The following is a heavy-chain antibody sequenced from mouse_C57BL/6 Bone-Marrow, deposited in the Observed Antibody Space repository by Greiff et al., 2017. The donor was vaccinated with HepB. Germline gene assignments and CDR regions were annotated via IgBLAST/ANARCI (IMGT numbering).Heavy chain of an antibody. V-gene: IGHV1-55*01. CDR2: IYPGSGST. J-gene: IGHJ4*01. CDR3: ARYYGKGYYYALDY. Sequence: VQLQQPGAELVKPGASVKMSCKASGYTFTSYWITWVKQRPGQGLEWIGDIYPGSGSTNYNEKFKSKAAMTVDTSSSTAYMQLSSLTSEDSAVYYCARYYGKGYYYALDYWGQGTSVTVSS. CDR1: GYTFTSYW. D-gene: IGHD1-1*01.